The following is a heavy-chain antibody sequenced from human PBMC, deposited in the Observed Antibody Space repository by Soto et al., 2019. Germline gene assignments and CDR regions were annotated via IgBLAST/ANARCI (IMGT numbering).Heavy chain of an antibody. CDR2: IYYSGRT. CDR1: GGSISSSSYY. J-gene: IGHJ4*02. V-gene: IGHV4-39*01. CDR3: ARGMIKFGGVIX. Sequence: SETLSLTCTVSGGSISSSSYYWGWIRQPPGKGLELIGSIYYSGRTYYNPSLKSRVTISVDTSKNQFSLKLSSVTAADTAVYYCARGMIKFGGVIXWGQGTLVTVSX. D-gene: IGHD3-16*01.